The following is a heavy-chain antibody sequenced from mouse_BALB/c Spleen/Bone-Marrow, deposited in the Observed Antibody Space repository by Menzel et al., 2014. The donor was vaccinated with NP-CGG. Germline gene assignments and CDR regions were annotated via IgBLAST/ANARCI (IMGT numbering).Heavy chain of an antibody. Sequence: EVQRVESGGNLVQPGGSLKLSCAASGFTFSSYTMSWVRRTPEKRLEWVAYISNGGGSTYYPDTVKGRFTISRDNATNTLYLQMSSLKSEDTAMYYCARQSYGGFAYWGQGTLVTVSA. CDR2: ISNGGGST. CDR1: GFTFSSYT. D-gene: IGHD1-1*02. V-gene: IGHV5-12-2*01. J-gene: IGHJ3*01. CDR3: ARQSYGGFAY.